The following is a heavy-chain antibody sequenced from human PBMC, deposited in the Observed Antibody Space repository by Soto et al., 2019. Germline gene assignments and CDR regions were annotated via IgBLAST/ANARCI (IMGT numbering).Heavy chain of an antibody. Sequence: GASVKVSCKASGYTFSSYDISWVRQAPGQGLEWIGWISVHNGNIKYAQKLQGRVTMTTDTSTSTAYMELRSLRSDDTAVYYCARDVYGGYSGPGPLSYWGQGTLVTVSS. V-gene: IGHV1-18*01. J-gene: IGHJ4*02. CDR3: ARDVYGGYSGPGPLSY. D-gene: IGHD5-12*01. CDR1: GYTFSSYD. CDR2: ISVHNGNI.